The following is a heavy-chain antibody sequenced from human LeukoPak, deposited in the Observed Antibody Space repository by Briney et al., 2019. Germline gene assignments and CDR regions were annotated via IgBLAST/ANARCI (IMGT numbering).Heavy chain of an antibody. CDR1: GYTFTSYD. CDR2: ISAYNGNT. J-gene: IGHJ4*02. V-gene: IGHV1-18*01. Sequence: ASVKVSCKASGYTFTSYDINWVRQATGQGLEWMGWISAYNGNTNYAQKLQGRVTMTTDTSTSTAYMELRSLRSDDTAVYYCARASSMVRGVITHWGQGTLVTVSS. D-gene: IGHD3-10*01. CDR3: ARASSMVRGVITH.